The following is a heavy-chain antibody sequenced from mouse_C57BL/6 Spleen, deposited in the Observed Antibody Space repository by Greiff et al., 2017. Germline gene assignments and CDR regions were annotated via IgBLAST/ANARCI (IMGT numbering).Heavy chain of an antibody. CDR3: ARLMKTGTNSFDY. CDR2: IDPSDSYT. CDR1: GYTFTSYW. V-gene: IGHV1-69*01. Sequence: VQLQQSGAELVMPGASVKLSCKASGYTFTSYWMHWVKQRPGQGLEWIGEIDPSDSYTNYNQKFKGKSTLTVDKSSSTAYMQLSSLTSEDSAVYYCARLMKTGTNSFDYWGQGTTLTVSS. D-gene: IGHD4-1*01. J-gene: IGHJ2*01.